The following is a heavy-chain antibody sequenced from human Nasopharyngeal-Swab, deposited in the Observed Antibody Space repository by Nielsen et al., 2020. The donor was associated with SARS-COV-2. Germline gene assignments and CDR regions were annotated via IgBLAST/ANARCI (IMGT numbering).Heavy chain of an antibody. J-gene: IGHJ4*02. CDR2: ISWNSAII. D-gene: IGHD1-26*01. Sequence: SLKISCVGSGFFFDGFTMHRVRQAPGKGLEWGSSISWNSAIIDYADSVKGRFTVSRDNAKNSVYLEMNSLRPDDSALYYCAKDPATGAFDSWGQGTLVTVSS. V-gene: IGHV3-9*01. CDR3: AKDPATGAFDS. CDR1: GFFFDGFT.